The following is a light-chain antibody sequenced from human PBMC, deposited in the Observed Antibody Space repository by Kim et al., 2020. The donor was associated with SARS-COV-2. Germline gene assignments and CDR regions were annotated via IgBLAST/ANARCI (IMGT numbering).Light chain of an antibody. Sequence: SPGERATLSCRASQSVSSSYLAWYQQKPGQAPRLLIYGASNRATGIPDSFSGSGSGTDFTLTISRLEPEDFAVYYCQQYGSSPLTFGGGTKVDIK. V-gene: IGKV3-20*01. CDR3: QQYGSSPLT. CDR2: GAS. J-gene: IGKJ4*01. CDR1: QSVSSSY.